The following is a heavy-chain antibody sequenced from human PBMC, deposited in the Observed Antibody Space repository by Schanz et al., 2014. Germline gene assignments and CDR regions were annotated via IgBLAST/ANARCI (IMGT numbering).Heavy chain of an antibody. CDR3: AKGRFGELSAFDI. V-gene: IGHV3-23*01. CDR1: GFTFSSYA. CDR2: ISGRDGST. J-gene: IGHJ3*02. Sequence: EVQLLESGRGLVQPGGSLRLSCAASGFTFSSYAMTWVRQAPGMGLEWVSAISGRDGSTYYADSVRGRFTISRDNSKNTLYLQMNSLRAEDTAVYYCAKGRFGELSAFDIWGQGTMVTVSS. D-gene: IGHD3-10*01.